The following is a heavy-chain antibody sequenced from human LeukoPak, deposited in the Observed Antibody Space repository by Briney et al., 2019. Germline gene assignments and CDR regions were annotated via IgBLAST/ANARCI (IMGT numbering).Heavy chain of an antibody. CDR1: GGSISNYY. Sequence: SETLSLTCTVSGGSISNYYWNWIRQPPGKGLEWIGYIYYSGSTNYNPSLKSRVTISVDTSKNQFSLKLSSVTAADTAVYYCARGWLSDDFWSGYSTHGFDPWGQGTLVTVSS. J-gene: IGHJ5*02. CDR2: IYYSGST. V-gene: IGHV4-59*12. D-gene: IGHD3-3*01. CDR3: ARGWLSDDFWSGYSTHGFDP.